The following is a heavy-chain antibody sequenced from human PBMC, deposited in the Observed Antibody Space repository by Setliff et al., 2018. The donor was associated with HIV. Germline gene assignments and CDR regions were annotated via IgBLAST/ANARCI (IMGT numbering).Heavy chain of an antibody. J-gene: IGHJ5*02. D-gene: IGHD4-17*01. CDR3: ARGIGFLTIANGPDP. V-gene: IGHV4-4*03. CDR2: IYHSGST. Sequence: KLRKTLSLTCAVSGGSISSSNWWSWVRQPPGKGLEWIGEIYHSGSTNYNPSLKSRVTISVDKSKNQFSLKLTSVTAADTAVYYCARGIGFLTIANGPDPWGQGTLVTVSS. CDR1: GGSISSSNW.